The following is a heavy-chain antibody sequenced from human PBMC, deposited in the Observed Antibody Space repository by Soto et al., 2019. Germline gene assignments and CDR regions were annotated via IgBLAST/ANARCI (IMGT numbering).Heavy chain of an antibody. D-gene: IGHD3-22*01. CDR1: GFSYSIYS. CDR3: ARGAYYYDSSGLSY. Sequence: GGSLSLSCAAYGFSYSIYSMNWVRRAKGKGLEWVSYISSSSSTIYYADSVKGRFTVSRDNAKNSLYLQMNSLRAEDTAVYYCARGAYYYDSSGLSYWGQGTLVTVSS. V-gene: IGHV3-48*01. J-gene: IGHJ4*02. CDR2: ISSSSSTI.